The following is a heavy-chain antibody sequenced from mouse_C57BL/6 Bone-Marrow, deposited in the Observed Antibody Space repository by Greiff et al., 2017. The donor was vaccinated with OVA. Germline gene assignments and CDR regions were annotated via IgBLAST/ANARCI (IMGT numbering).Heavy chain of an antibody. D-gene: IGHD2-1*01. J-gene: IGHJ4*01. V-gene: IGHV5-9-1*02. CDR3: TRANYGKGVDY. CDR2: ISSGGDYI. CDR1: GFTFSSYA. Sequence: EVQGVESGEGLVKPGGSLKLSCAASGFTFSSYAMSWVRQTPEKRLEWVAYISSGGDYIYYADTVKGRFTISRDNARNTLYLQMSSLKSEDTAMYYCTRANYGKGVDYWGQGTSVTVSS.